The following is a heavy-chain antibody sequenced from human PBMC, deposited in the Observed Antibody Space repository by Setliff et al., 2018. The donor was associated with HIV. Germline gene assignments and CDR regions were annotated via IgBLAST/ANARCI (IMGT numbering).Heavy chain of an antibody. CDR1: GYSISSGYY. D-gene: IGHD3-3*01. J-gene: IGHJ4*02. Sequence: SETLSLTCAVSGYSISSGYYWSWIRQPPGKGLEWIGYTYYSGRTNYNPSLKSRVTISVDTSRNQFSLKLSSVTAADTAVYYCARAPITIFGVIIIPVYFDYWGQGTLVTVSS. V-gene: IGHV4-38-2*01. CDR2: TYYSGRT. CDR3: ARAPITIFGVIIIPVYFDY.